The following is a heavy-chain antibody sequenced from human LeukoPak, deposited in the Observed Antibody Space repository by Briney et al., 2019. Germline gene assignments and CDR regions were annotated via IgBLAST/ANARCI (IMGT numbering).Heavy chain of an antibody. D-gene: IGHD5-18*01. CDR2: IYYTGST. CDR1: GGSIGTYY. CDR3: ARPGVGSGRYGAFDT. Sequence: SETLSLTCSVSGGSIGTYYWTWIRQPPGKGLEWIGYIYYTGSTNYNPSLKSRATMSVDTSKNQVSLKMTSVTVADTAVYYCARPGVGSGRYGAFDTWGQGTMVTVSS. V-gene: IGHV4-59*08. J-gene: IGHJ3*02.